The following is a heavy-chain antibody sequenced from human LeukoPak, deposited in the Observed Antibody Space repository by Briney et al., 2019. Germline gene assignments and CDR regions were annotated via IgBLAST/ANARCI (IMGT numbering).Heavy chain of an antibody. D-gene: IGHD3-3*01. J-gene: IGHJ4*02. Sequence: GGSLTLSCAASGFTFSTYAMSWVRQAPGKGPDWVSAISGSGGTTYYADSVKGRFTISRDNSKNTLYLQMTSLRVEDTALYYCAKDAKRNYDFWDRFDYWGQGALVIVSS. V-gene: IGHV3-23*01. CDR1: GFTFSTYA. CDR3: AKDAKRNYDFWDRFDY. CDR2: ISGSGGTT.